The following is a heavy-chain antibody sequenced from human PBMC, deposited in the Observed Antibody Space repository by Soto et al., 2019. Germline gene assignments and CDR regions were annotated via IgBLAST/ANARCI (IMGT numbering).Heavy chain of an antibody. D-gene: IGHD1-26*01. J-gene: IGHJ6*02. CDR2: IWYDGSNK. CDR1: GVTFSSYG. V-gene: IGHV3-33*08. Sequence: QVQLVESGGGVVQPGRSLRLSCAASGVTFSSYGMHWVRQAPGKGLEWVAVIWYDGSNKYYADSVKGRFTISRDNSKNTLYLQMNSLRAEDTAVYYCARGWREVGKWELLTQSYYYYGMDVWGQGTTVTVSS. CDR3: ARGWREVGKWELLTQSYYYYGMDV.